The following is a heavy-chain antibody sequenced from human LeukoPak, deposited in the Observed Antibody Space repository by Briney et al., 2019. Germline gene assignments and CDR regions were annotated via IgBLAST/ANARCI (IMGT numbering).Heavy chain of an antibody. CDR1: GGSISSYY. Sequence: SETLSLTRTVSGGSISSYYWSWIRQPPGKGLEWIGYIYYSGSTNYNPSLKSRVTISVDTSKNQFSLKLSSVTAADTAVYYCARAVFLQPLRSGRGVNGFDPWGQGTLVTVSS. CDR3: ARAVFLQPLRSGRGVNGFDP. J-gene: IGHJ5*02. CDR2: IYYSGST. D-gene: IGHD3-10*01. V-gene: IGHV4-59*01.